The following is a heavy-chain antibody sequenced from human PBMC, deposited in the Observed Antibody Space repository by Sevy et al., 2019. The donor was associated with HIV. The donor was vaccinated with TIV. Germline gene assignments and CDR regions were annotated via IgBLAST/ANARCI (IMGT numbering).Heavy chain of an antibody. D-gene: IGHD6-13*01. Sequence: SGTLSLTCTVSGGSISSSSYYWGWIRQPPGKGLEWIGSIYYSGSTYYNPSLKSRATISVDTSKNQFSLKLRSVTAADTAVYYCAGAQAAAGGGDFDYWGQGTLVTVSS. CDR1: GGSISSSSYY. V-gene: IGHV4-39*01. J-gene: IGHJ4*02. CDR2: IYYSGST. CDR3: AGAQAAAGGGDFDY.